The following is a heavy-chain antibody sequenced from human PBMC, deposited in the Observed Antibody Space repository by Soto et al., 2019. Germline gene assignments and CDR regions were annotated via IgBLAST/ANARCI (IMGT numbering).Heavy chain of an antibody. CDR3: AKYRRTGADGYTLDF. D-gene: IGHD5-12*01. Sequence: AETVSLTCTVSGDSMSASYWSWIRQPPGKGLEWIGYVCYSGSTIYNPSLGGRVTISADTSKNQFSLRVTSVTAADTAIYYCAKYRRTGADGYTLDFWGQGTLVTVSS. CDR2: VCYSGST. CDR1: GDSMSASY. J-gene: IGHJ4*02. V-gene: IGHV4-59*01.